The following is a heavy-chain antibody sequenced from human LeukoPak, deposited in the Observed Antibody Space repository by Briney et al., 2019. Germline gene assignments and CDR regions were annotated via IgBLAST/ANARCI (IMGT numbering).Heavy chain of an antibody. Sequence: GGSLRLSCAASGFIVSDNYMSWVRQAPGKGLEWVSVIYSGGTTYYADSVKGRFTISRDNSKNTLYLQMNSLRAEDTAVYYCAKDKWLRSSAGEFDYWGQGTLVTVSS. D-gene: IGHD5-12*01. CDR2: IYSGGTT. CDR3: AKDKWLRSSAGEFDY. CDR1: GFIVSDNY. V-gene: IGHV3-53*01. J-gene: IGHJ4*02.